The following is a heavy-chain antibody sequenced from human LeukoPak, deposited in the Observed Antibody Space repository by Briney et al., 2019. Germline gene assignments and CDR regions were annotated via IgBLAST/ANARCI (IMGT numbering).Heavy chain of an antibody. V-gene: IGHV3-48*03. J-gene: IGHJ4*02. CDR3: ARDGGTRLKYSFGYGDS. CDR2: ISSSGSTI. CDR1: GCTFSSYE. Sequence: GGSLRLSCAASGCTFSSYEMNWVREAPGKELEWVSYISSSGSTIYYADSVKGRFTISRDNAKNSLYLQMNSLRAEDTAVYYCARDGGTRLKYSFGYGDSWGQGTLVTVSS. D-gene: IGHD3-22*01.